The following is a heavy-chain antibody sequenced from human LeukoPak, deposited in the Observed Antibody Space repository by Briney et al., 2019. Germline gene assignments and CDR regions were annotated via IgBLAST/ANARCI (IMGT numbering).Heavy chain of an antibody. CDR1: GYTLTELS. CDR2: FDPADGET. CDR3: ARDRWWGVVPAPIDY. Sequence: GASVKVSCKVPGYTLTELSMHWVRQAPGKGLEWRGVFDPADGETIYAQKFQGRVTMTEDTSTDTAYMELSSLRSEDTAVYYCARDRWWGVVPAPIDYWGQGTLATVSS. V-gene: IGHV1-24*01. J-gene: IGHJ4*02. D-gene: IGHD2-2*01.